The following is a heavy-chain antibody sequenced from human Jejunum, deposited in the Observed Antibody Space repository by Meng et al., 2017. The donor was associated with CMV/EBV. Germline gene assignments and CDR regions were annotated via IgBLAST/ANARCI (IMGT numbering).Heavy chain of an antibody. Sequence: QGQLQGGGAGLFKPSETLSLTCAVYGGSFSGYYWSWIRQPPGKGLEWIGEINYRGSTNYSPSLKSRVTMSLDTSKNQFSLKLTSVTAADTAMYYCARCPRDDDSGYWFFDNWGQGILVTVFS. CDR2: INYRGST. D-gene: IGHD3-22*01. CDR3: ARCPRDDDSGYWFFDN. V-gene: IGHV4-34*01. J-gene: IGHJ4*02. CDR1: GGSFSGYY.